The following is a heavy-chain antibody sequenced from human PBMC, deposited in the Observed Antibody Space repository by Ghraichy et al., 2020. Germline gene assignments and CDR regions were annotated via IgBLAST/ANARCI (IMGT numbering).Heavy chain of an antibody. CDR2: IWYDGSNK. V-gene: IGHV3-33*01. J-gene: IGHJ4*02. Sequence: GGSLRLSCAASGFTFSSYGMHWVRQAPGKGLEWVAVIWYDGSNKYYADSVKGRFTISRDNSKNTLYLQMNSLRAEDTAVYYCARESYYDYIWGSYRYGYYFDYWGQGTLVTVSS. CDR3: ARESYYDYIWGSYRYGYYFDY. CDR1: GFTFSSYG. D-gene: IGHD3-16*02.